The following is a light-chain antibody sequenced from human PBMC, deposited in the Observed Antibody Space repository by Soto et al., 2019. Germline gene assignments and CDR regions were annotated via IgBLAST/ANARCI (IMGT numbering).Light chain of an antibody. J-gene: IGLJ1*01. Sequence: QSALTQPASVSGSPGQSITISCTGTSSDVGGYNYVSWYQQHPGKAPKLIIYEVSNRPSGVSNRFSGSKSGNTASLTISGLQAEDEADYYCNSYTSESPGVFGTGTKVTVL. V-gene: IGLV2-14*01. CDR2: EVS. CDR1: SSDVGGYNY. CDR3: NSYTSESPGV.